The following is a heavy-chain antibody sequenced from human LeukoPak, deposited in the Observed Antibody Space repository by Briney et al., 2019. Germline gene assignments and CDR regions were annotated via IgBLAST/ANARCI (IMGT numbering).Heavy chain of an antibody. CDR3: AKEGGTGTRFDY. D-gene: IGHD1-7*01. CDR2: ISSSSYI. J-gene: IGHJ4*02. CDR1: GFTFSSYS. V-gene: IGHV3-21*04. Sequence: GGSLRLSCAASGFTFSSYSMNWVRQAPGKGLEWVSSISSSSYIYYADSVKGRFTISRDNAKNSLYLQMNSLRAEDTAVYYCAKEGGTGTRFDYWGQGTLVTVSS.